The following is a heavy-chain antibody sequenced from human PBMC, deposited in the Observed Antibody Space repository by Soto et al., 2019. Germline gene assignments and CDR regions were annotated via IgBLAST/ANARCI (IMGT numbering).Heavy chain of an antibody. V-gene: IGHV5-10-1*01. CDR2: IDPSDSYT. D-gene: IGHD6-13*01. CDR3: ARPEYSSSWYGYKDGMAV. J-gene: IGHJ6*02. CDR1: GYSFTSYW. Sequence: PGESLKISCKGSGYSFTSYWISWVRQMPGKGLEWMGRIDPSDSYTNYSPSFQGHVTISADKSISTAYLQWSSLKASDTAMYYCARPEYSSSWYGYKDGMAVWGQGTTVTVSS.